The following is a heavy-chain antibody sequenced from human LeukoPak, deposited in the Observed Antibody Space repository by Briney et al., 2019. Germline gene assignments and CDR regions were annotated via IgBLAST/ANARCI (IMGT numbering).Heavy chain of an antibody. J-gene: IGHJ5*02. CDR2: ISYRGTT. D-gene: IGHD3-9*01. CDR1: GGSINNYY. Sequence: PSETLSLTCTVSGGSINNYYRSWIRQSPGKGLEWIGYISYRGTTKYNSALKSRVTMSVDMSKNQFSLKLSYVLAADTAVYYCSRGFDGVAGWFDPWGQGTLVTVSS. V-gene: IGHV4-59*01. CDR3: SRGFDGVAGWFDP.